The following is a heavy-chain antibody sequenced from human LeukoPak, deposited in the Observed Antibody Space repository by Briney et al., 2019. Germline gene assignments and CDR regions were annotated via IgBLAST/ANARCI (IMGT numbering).Heavy chain of an antibody. CDR3: ARAGIAAAAHPDAFDI. D-gene: IGHD6-13*01. CDR2: ISADGSGK. J-gene: IGHJ3*02. V-gene: IGHV3-30*03. CDR1: GFTFSNYG. Sequence: PGGSLRLSCAASGFTFSNYGLHWVRQAPGKGLEWVALISADGSGKNYADSVKGRFTISRDNSKNTLYLQMNSLRAEDTAVYYCARAGIAAAAHPDAFDIWGQGTMVTVSS.